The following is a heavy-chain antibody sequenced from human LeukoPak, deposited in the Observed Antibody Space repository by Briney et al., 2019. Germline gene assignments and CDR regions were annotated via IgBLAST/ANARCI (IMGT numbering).Heavy chain of an antibody. CDR2: MNPNSGNT. V-gene: IGHV1-8*01. J-gene: IGHJ4*02. D-gene: IGHD6-19*01. CDR1: GYTFTSYD. CDR3: ARGAYSSGWYDFDY. Sequence: ASVKVSCKASGYTFTSYDINWVRQATGQGLEWMGWMNPNSGNTGYAQKFQGRVTMTRNTSISTAYMELSSLRSEDTAVYYCARGAYSSGWYDFDYWGQGTLVTVSS.